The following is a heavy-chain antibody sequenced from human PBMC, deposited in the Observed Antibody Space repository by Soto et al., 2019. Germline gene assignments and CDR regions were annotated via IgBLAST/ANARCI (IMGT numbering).Heavy chain of an antibody. V-gene: IGHV3-66*01. Sequence: EVQLVESGGGLVQPGGSLRVSCAASGFTVSSNYMSWVRQAPGKGLEWVSVIFNDGSTHYADSVKGRFTISRDNSKNTLHLQMNSLRVEGTAVYYCARDSYMGYWGQGTLVTVSS. CDR2: IFNDGST. CDR1: GFTVSSNY. D-gene: IGHD3-16*01. J-gene: IGHJ4*02. CDR3: ARDSYMGY.